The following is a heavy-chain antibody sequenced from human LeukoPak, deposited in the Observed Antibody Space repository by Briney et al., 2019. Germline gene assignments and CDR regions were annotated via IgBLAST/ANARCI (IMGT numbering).Heavy chain of an antibody. Sequence: GGSLRLSCAASGFTFTNFAMHWVRQAPGKGLEWVAVISNDESKKYYADSVKGRFTISRDNSKNTVYLQMNSLRAEDTAVYYCAKEHITVTGTGDYWGQGTLVTVSS. CDR2: ISNDESKK. V-gene: IGHV3-30-3*01. CDR3: AKEHITVTGTGDY. D-gene: IGHD6-19*01. J-gene: IGHJ4*02. CDR1: GFTFTNFA.